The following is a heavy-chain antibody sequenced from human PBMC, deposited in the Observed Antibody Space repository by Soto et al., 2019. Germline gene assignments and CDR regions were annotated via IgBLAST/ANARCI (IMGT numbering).Heavy chain of an antibody. CDR3: AGTVTLGADADFDI. J-gene: IGHJ3*02. D-gene: IGHD2-21*02. V-gene: IGHV6-1*01. CDR1: GDSVSRYSAS. CDR2: TYHRSKWYY. Sequence: PSQTLSRTGAISGDSVSRYSASSNCIRQSPSRGLEWLGRTYHRSKWYYEYAPSVKSRISINPDTSNSQFSLQLNSVTPEDTAVYYCAGTVTLGADADFDIWGQGTMVTVSS.